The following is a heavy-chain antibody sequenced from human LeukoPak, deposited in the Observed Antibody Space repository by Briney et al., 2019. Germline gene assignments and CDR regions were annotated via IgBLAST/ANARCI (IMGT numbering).Heavy chain of an antibody. CDR3: ARRGWTGAYTYAAFDI. CDR1: GGSFSSSTHF. V-gene: IGHV4-39*01. D-gene: IGHD5-18*01. CDR2: ISYGGSA. J-gene: IGHJ3*02. Sequence: SETLSLTCTVSGGSFSSSTHFWGWIRQPPGKGLERIGSISYGGSAYYNPSLKSRVTISVDTSKNQFSLKLTSVSAADTAMYYCARRGWTGAYTYAAFDIWGQGTMVTVSS.